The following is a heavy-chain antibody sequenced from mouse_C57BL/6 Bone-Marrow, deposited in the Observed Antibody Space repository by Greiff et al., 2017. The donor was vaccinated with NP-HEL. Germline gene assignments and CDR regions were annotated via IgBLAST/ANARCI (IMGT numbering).Heavy chain of an antibody. D-gene: IGHD2-3*01. CDR3: AREGDGYYVPFAY. J-gene: IGHJ3*01. V-gene: IGHV1-54*01. CDR2: INPGSGGT. Sequence: ESGAELVRPGTSVKVSCKASGYAFTNYLIEWVKQRPGQGLEWIGVINPGSGGTNYNEKFKGKATLTADKSSSTAYMQLSSLTSEDSAVYFCAREGDGYYVPFAYWGQGTLVTVSA. CDR1: GYAFTNYL.